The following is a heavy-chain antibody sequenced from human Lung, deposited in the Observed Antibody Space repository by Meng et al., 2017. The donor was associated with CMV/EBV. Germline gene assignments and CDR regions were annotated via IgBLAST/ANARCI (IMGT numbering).Heavy chain of an antibody. CDR3: ARGRGSGLDYFDY. V-gene: IGHV4-59*11. Sequence: SETLSLTCTVSGVSISNHYWSWIRQPPGKGLEWIGYVHYTGDTNYKPSLNSRLTTSVDTSKSQFSLKLSSVAAADTAVYFCARGRGSGLDYFDYWGQGTQVTVSS. D-gene: IGHD3-10*01. CDR1: GVSISNHY. CDR2: VHYTGDT. J-gene: IGHJ4*02.